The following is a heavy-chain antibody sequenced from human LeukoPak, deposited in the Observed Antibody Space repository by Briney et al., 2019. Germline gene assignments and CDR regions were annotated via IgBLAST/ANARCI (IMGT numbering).Heavy chain of an antibody. CDR2: ISSSSSYI. J-gene: IGHJ4*02. CDR1: GFTFSSYS. D-gene: IGHD2-2*01. Sequence: GGSLGLSCAASGFTFSSYSMNWVRQAPGKGLEWVSSISSSSSYIYYADSVKGRFTISRDNAKNSLYLQMNSLRAEDTAVYYCARVGLRYCSSTSCYHFDYWGQGTLVTVSS. V-gene: IGHV3-21*01. CDR3: ARVGLRYCSSTSCYHFDY.